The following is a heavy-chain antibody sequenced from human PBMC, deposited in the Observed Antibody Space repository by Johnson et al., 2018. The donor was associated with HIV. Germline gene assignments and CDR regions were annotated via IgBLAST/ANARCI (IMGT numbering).Heavy chain of an antibody. D-gene: IGHD5-18*01. Sequence: VQLVESGGGVVQPGRSLRLSCAASGFTFSSYALHWVRQAPGKGLQWVAVISYDGSNKYYADSVKGRFTISRDNSKNTLYLQMNSLRAEDTAVYYCALDGRRGYSYDWGHDAVDIWGQGTMVTVSS. CDR1: GFTFSSYA. CDR3: ALDGRRGYSYDWGHDAVDI. V-gene: IGHV3-30*04. CDR2: ISYDGSNK. J-gene: IGHJ3*02.